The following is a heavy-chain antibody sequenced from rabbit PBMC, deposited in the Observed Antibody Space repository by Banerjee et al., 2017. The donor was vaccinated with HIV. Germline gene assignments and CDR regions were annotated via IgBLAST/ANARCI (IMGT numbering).Heavy chain of an antibody. CDR3: AKDNVGIAGYDFNL. V-gene: IGHV1S45*01. Sequence: QEQLVESGGGLVQPEGSLTLTCTASGFSFSSSYWICWVRQAPGKGLEWIGCIYTGSTGSTYYASWAKGRFTISKTSSTTVTLQMTSLTAADTATYFCAKDNVGIAGYDFNLWGPGTLVTVS. D-gene: IGHD4-2*01. CDR2: IYTGSTGST. J-gene: IGHJ4*01. CDR1: GFSFSSSYW.